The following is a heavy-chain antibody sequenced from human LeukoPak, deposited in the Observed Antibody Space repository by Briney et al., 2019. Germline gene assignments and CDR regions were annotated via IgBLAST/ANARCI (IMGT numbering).Heavy chain of an antibody. J-gene: IGHJ6*02. D-gene: IGHD6-19*01. Sequence: SETLSLTCTVSGGSISSYYWSWIRQLPGKGLEWIGYIYYSGSTNYNPSLKSRVTISVDTSKNQFSLKLSSVTAADTAVYYCARAGYSSGPHYYYYGMDVWGQGTTVTVSS. CDR1: GGSISSYY. V-gene: IGHV4-59*01. CDR3: ARAGYSSGPHYYYYGMDV. CDR2: IYYSGST.